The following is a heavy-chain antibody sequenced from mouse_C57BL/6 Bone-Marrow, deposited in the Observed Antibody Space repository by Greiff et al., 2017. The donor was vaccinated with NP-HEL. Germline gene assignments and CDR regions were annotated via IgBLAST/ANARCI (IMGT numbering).Heavy chain of an antibody. Sequence: QVQLQQSGAELARPGASVKLSCKASGYTFTSYGISWVKQRTGQGLEWIGEIYPRSGNTYYNEKFKGKATLTADKSSSTAYMELRSLTSEDSAVYFCARPLNYYGSSYPFDYWGQGTTLTVSS. CDR3: ARPLNYYGSSYPFDY. CDR1: GYTFTSYG. V-gene: IGHV1-81*01. D-gene: IGHD1-1*01. CDR2: IYPRSGNT. J-gene: IGHJ2*01.